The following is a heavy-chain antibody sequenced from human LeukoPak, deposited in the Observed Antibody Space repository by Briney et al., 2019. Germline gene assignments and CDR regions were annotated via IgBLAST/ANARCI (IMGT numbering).Heavy chain of an antibody. V-gene: IGHV3-30*18. Sequence: PGRSLRLSCAASGFTFSDYGMHWVRQAPGKGLEWVAVISSDGSNKYYADSVKGRFTISRDNSKNTLYLQMNSLGAEDTAVYYCAKEKRGYSYGPFDFWGQGTLVTVSS. J-gene: IGHJ4*02. D-gene: IGHD5-18*01. CDR1: GFTFSDYG. CDR2: ISSDGSNK. CDR3: AKEKRGYSYGPFDF.